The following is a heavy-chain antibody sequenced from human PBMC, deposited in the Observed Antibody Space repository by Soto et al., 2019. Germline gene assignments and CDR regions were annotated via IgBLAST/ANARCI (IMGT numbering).Heavy chain of an antibody. V-gene: IGHV4-31*03. Sequence: SETLSLTCTVSGGSISSGGYYWSWIRQHPGKGLEWIGYIYYSGSTYYNPSLKSRVTISVDTSKNQFSLKLSSVTAADTAVYYCARDLRLDCSSTRCPSNWLDPWGQGNLVTFSS. CDR1: GGSISSGGYY. D-gene: IGHD2-2*01. CDR3: ARDLRLDCSSTRCPSNWLDP. J-gene: IGHJ5*02. CDR2: IYYSGST.